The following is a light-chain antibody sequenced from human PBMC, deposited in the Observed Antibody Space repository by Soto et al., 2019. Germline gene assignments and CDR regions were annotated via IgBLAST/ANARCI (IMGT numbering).Light chain of an antibody. CDR1: QDVSIW. V-gene: IGKV1-12*01. CDR2: GAS. Sequence: DIQMTQSPSSLSASVGDKVTITCRASQDVSIWLAWFQQKPGEAPKLLIYGASSLQSGVPSRFSGTGSGIDFTLTINSLQPEDFATYYCLQAKSFPRTFGGGTKVEVK. J-gene: IGKJ4*01. CDR3: LQAKSFPRT.